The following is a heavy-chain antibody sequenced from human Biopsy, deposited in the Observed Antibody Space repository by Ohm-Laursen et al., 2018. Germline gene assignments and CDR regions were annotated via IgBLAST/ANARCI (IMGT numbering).Heavy chain of an antibody. J-gene: IGHJ4*02. CDR3: TRDFNYDGGGSFNFDY. Sequence: ASVKVSCKVSGYTFTNYNVNWVRQATGQGLEWMGWMNPNSGNTGYAQKFQGRVTMTRNTSISTAYMELSSLTSVDTAVYYCTRDFNYDGGGSFNFDYWGQGTLVTVSS. V-gene: IGHV1-8*01. D-gene: IGHD3-22*01. CDR2: MNPNSGNT. CDR1: GYTFTNYN.